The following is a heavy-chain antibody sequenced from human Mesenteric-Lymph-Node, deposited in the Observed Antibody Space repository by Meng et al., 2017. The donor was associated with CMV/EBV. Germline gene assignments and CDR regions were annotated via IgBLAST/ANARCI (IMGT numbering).Heavy chain of an antibody. J-gene: IGHJ5*02. CDR2: IIPILGIA. V-gene: IGHV1-69*02. CDR3: AGGIAAAGSRWFDP. CDR1: GGTFSSYT. D-gene: IGHD6-13*01. Sequence: QVQLVQSGAEVKKAWSSVKGACKASGGTFSSYTITWVRQAPGQGLEWMGRIIPILGIANYAQKFQGRVTITADKSTSTAYMELSSLRSEDTAVYYCAGGIAAAGSRWFDPWGQGTLVTVSS.